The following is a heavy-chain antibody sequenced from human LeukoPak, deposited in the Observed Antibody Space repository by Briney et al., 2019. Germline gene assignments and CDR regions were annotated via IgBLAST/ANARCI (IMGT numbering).Heavy chain of an antibody. CDR1: GFTFSSYA. D-gene: IGHD3-16*01. Sequence: PGGSLRLSCAASGFTFSSYAMSWVRQAPGKGLEWVSAISGSGGSTYYADSVKGRFTISRDNSKNTLYLQMNSLRAEDTAVYYCAREAYLKGGLCNKNYFDYWGQGTLVTVSS. V-gene: IGHV3-23*01. J-gene: IGHJ4*02. CDR3: AREAYLKGGLCNKNYFDY. CDR2: ISGSGGST.